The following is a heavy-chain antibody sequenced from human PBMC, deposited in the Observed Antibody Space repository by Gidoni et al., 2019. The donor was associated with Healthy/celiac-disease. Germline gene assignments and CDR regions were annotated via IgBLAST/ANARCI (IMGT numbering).Heavy chain of an antibody. D-gene: IGHD3-10*01. CDR2: ISSSGSTI. V-gene: IGHV3-11*01. Sequence: QVQLVESGGGLVKPGGSLRLSCAASGFTFSDYYMSWLRQAPGQGLEWVSYISSSGSTIYYADSVKGRFTISRDNAKNSLYLQMNSLRAEDTAVYYCARDRVGKITMVRGVIPWFDPWGQGTLVTVSS. J-gene: IGHJ5*02. CDR1: GFTFSDYY. CDR3: ARDRVGKITMVRGVIPWFDP.